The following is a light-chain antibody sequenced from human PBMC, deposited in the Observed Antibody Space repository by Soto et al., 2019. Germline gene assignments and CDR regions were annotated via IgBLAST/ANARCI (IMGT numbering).Light chain of an antibody. V-gene: IGKV3-11*01. CDR3: QSRSNWPPIT. CDR1: QSVSTY. CDR2: DAS. Sequence: DIVLTQSPATLSLSPGERATLSCRASQSVSTYLAWYQQKPGQAPRLLIYDASNRATGIPARFSGSGSGTDFTLTINSLEPEDFAVYYCQSRSNWPPITFGQGTRLEIK. J-gene: IGKJ5*01.